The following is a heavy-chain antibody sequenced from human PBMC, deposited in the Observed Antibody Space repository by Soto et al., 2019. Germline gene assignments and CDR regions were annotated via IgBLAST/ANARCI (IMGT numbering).Heavy chain of an antibody. CDR1: GFIFSTFS. D-gene: IGHD6-6*01. CDR2: ISSGSNII. V-gene: IGHV3-48*02. CDR3: ARLYSTSSVSRWFDP. Sequence: QLVESGGGLVQPGGSLRLSCSASGFIFSTFSMNWLRQAPGKGLEWISYISSGSNIIYYADSVKGRFTISRDNAENSLYLQMNSLRDEDTAVYYCARLYSTSSVSRWFDPWGQGTLVTVSS. J-gene: IGHJ5*02.